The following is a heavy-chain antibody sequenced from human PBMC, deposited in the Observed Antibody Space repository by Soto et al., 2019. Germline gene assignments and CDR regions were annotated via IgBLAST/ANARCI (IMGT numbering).Heavy chain of an antibody. CDR1: GGSISSNSYY. Sequence: QLQLQESGPGLVKPSETLSLACTVSGGSISSNSYYWDWIRQPPGKGLEWIGSMYYSGATYHNPSLQGRATISVDTHKNQLSLQLSSVTAADTAVYYCERHAAYASVWGKSDGSDYWGQGTLVTVSS. CDR3: ERHAAYASVWGKSDGSDY. V-gene: IGHV4-39*01. CDR2: MYYSGAT. J-gene: IGHJ4*02. D-gene: IGHD3-16*01.